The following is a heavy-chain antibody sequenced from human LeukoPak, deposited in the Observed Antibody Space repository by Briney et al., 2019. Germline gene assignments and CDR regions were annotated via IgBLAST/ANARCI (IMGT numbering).Heavy chain of an antibody. V-gene: IGHV4-59*01. CDR3: ARVKLNEFFGKNPAYYYVDV. D-gene: IGHD3-3*01. Sequence: SETLSLTCTVSGDSIRSYCWTWIRQPPGKELEWIGYIYYSGDTNYNPSLKSRVTISIDTSKSQFSLKLSSVTAADTAVYHCARVKLNEFFGKNPAYYYVDVWGKGTTVTVSS. CDR1: GDSIRSYC. J-gene: IGHJ6*03. CDR2: IYYSGDT.